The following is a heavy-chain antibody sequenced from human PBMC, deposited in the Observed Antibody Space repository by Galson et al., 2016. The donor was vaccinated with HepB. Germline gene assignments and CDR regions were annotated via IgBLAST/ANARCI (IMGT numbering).Heavy chain of an antibody. D-gene: IGHD2-2*01. V-gene: IGHV3-7*01. Sequence: SLRLSCAASGLTFGRYWMSWVRQAPGKGLEWVANIKQDGSVEDYVDSVQGRFNISRDNAKNSLHLQMNSLRAEDTAVYYCAKDGRIYCSSASCHDHFHYWGQGTLVTVSA. J-gene: IGHJ4*02. CDR1: GLTFGRYW. CDR2: IKQDGSVE. CDR3: AKDGRIYCSSASCHDHFHY.